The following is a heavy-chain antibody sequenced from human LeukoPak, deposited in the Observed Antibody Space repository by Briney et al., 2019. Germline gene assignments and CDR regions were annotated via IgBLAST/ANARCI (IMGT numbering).Heavy chain of an antibody. CDR2: IYYSGDT. V-gene: IGHV4-59*12. CDR3: ARDEGGPGNGLDV. J-gene: IGHJ6*02. D-gene: IGHD1-1*01. CDR1: GVSISSYY. Sequence: SETLSLTCTISGVSISSYYWRWIRQPPGKGLEWIGYIYYSGDTNYNPALKSRVTISVDTSKNQFSLKLSSVTAADTAVYYCARDEGGPGNGLDVWGQGTTVTVSS.